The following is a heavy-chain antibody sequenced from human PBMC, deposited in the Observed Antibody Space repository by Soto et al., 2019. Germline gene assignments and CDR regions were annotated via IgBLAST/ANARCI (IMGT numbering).Heavy chain of an antibody. CDR3: ARSGDNYNRLDY. D-gene: IGHD1-1*01. CDR1: GFTFSDYY. J-gene: IGHJ4*02. CDR2: SSNSGTFS. V-gene: IGHV3-11*06. Sequence: VGSLRLSCEGSGFTFSDYYISWIRQAPGKGLEWISYSSNSGTFSRYADSVKGRFSISRDNTKNLLYLQMNSLRAEDTAVYYCARSGDNYNRLDYWGQGTPVTVSS.